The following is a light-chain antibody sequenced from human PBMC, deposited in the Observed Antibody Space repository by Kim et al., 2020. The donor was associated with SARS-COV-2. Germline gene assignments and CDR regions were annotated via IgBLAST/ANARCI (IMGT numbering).Light chain of an antibody. CDR3: AAWDDSLNGVV. CDR2: SNK. Sequence: GQRVTLSCSGSSSNIGSNTVNWYQQLPGTAPKLLIYSNKQRPSGVPDQFSGSRSGTSASLAISGLQSEDEADYYCAAWDDSLNGVVFGGGTQLTVL. V-gene: IGLV1-44*01. CDR1: SSNIGSNT. J-gene: IGLJ2*01.